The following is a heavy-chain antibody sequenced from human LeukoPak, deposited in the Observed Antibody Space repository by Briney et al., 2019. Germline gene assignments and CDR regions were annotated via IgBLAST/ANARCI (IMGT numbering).Heavy chain of an antibody. V-gene: IGHV1-18*01. CDR3: ARVDRRAPPILPINGENNWFDP. D-gene: IGHD2-8*01. CDR2: VSAYNGNT. Sequence: ASVKVSCKASGYSFTSSGISWVRQAPGQGLEWLGWVSAYNGNTNYAQKFQVRVTMTTDTSTSTAYMELRSLRSDDTAVYYCARVDRRAPPILPINGENNWFDPWGQGTLVTVSS. J-gene: IGHJ5*02. CDR1: GYSFTSSG.